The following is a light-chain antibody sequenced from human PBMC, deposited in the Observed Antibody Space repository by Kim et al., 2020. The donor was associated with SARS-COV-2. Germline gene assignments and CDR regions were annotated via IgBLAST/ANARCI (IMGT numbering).Light chain of an antibody. V-gene: IGLV6-57*04. CDR1: SGSIASKY. CDR2: EDN. Sequence: NFMLIQPHSVSESPGKTVTISCTRSSGSIASKYVQWYQQRPGSAPTTVIYEDNQRPSGVPDRFSGSIDSSSNSASLIISGLKTEDEADYYCQSYDSSNQVFGGRTQLTVL. CDR3: QSYDSSNQV. J-gene: IGLJ3*02.